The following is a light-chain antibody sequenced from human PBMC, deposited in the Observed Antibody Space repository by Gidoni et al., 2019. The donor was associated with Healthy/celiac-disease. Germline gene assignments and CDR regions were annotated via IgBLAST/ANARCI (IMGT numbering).Light chain of an antibody. CDR3: MQALQTPLT. CDR1: QSLLHSNGYNY. V-gene: IGKV2-28*01. Sequence: DIVMTQSSLSLPVTPGEPASILCRSSQSLLHSNGYNYLDWYLQKPGQSPQLLIYLGSSRASGVPDRISGSGSGTDFTLKISRVDAEDVGVYYCMQALQTPLTFGGGTKVEIK. CDR2: LGS. J-gene: IGKJ4*01.